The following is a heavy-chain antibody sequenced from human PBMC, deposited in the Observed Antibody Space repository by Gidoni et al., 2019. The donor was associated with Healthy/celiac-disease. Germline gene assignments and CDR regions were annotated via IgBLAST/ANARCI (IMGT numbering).Heavy chain of an antibody. Sequence: QVQLVQSGAEVKKPGSSVKVSCKASGGTFSSYTISWVRQAPGQGLEWMGRIIPILGIANYAQKFQGRVTITADKSTSTAYMELSSLRSEDTAVYYCARDSTYSNYDRDWYFDLWGRGTLVTVSS. CDR3: ARDSTYSNYDRDWYFDL. J-gene: IGHJ2*01. CDR1: GGTFSSYT. D-gene: IGHD4-4*01. V-gene: IGHV1-69*08. CDR2: IIPILGIA.